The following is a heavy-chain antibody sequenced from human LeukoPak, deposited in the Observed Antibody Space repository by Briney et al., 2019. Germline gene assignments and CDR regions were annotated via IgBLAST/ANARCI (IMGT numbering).Heavy chain of an antibody. CDR1: GFTFSSYS. V-gene: IGHV3-21*06. J-gene: IGHJ4*02. Sequence: PGGPLRLSCAASGFTFSSYSMNWVRQAPGKGLEWVSSISSSSSYIYYADSLKGRFTISRDNARNSLFLQMNSLRAEDTAVYYCARDSSIGYDRVNFDYWGQGTLVTVSS. CDR2: ISSSSSYI. CDR3: ARDSSIGYDRVNFDY. D-gene: IGHD3-22*01.